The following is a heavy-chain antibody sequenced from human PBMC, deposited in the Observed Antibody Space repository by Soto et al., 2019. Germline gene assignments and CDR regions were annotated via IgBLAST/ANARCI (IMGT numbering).Heavy chain of an antibody. V-gene: IGHV1-2*02. D-gene: IGHD3-16*01. CDR3: ARDCIRMGGLAIRTPTKEINWFDP. CDR1: GYTFTGYY. CDR2: INPNSGGT. J-gene: IGHJ5*02. Sequence: PAASVKVSCKASGYTFTGYYMHWVRQAPGQGLEWMGWINPNSGGTNYAQKFQGRVTMTRDTSISTAYMELSRLRSDDTAVYYCARDCIRMGGLAIRTPTKEINWFDPWGQGTLVTVSS.